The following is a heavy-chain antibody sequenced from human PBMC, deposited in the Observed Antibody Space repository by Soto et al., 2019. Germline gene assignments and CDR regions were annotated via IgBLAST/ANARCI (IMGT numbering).Heavy chain of an antibody. V-gene: IGHV3-30-3*01. CDR2: ISYDGSNK. Sequence: PGGSLRLSCAASGFTLSSYAMHWVRQAPGKGLEWVAVISYDGSNKYYADSVKGRFTISRDNSKNTLYLQMNSLRAEDTAVYYCAREDIVLVPAALNYYYYYGMDVWGQGTTVTVSS. D-gene: IGHD2-2*01. J-gene: IGHJ6*02. CDR3: AREDIVLVPAALNYYYYYGMDV. CDR1: GFTLSSYA.